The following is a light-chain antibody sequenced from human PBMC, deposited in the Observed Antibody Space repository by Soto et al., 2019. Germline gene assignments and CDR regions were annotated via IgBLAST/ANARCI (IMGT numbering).Light chain of an antibody. Sequence: DIQMTQSPSSLSASVGDRVTITCRASQSISSYLNWYQQKPGKAPKLLIYAASSLQSGVPSRFSGGGSGTDFTLTISSLQPEDFSTDYCQQSYSTPRTFGQGTKLEIK. CDR3: QQSYSTPRT. CDR2: AAS. V-gene: IGKV1-39*01. CDR1: QSISSY. J-gene: IGKJ2*01.